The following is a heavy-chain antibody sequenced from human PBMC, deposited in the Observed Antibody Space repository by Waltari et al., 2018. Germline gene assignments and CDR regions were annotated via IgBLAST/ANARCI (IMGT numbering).Heavy chain of an antibody. J-gene: IGHJ4*02. CDR2: IFFGGGDT. Sequence: QVQLVESGGGVVQPGVSLRPPCAASGFSLGSFGMHWVRQAPGKGLEWVALIFFGGGDTFYADSVRGRFTISRDNSKNTLYLDINSLRLDDTAIYYCAKDAFGNTYLDHWGQGTLVTVSS. V-gene: IGHV3-30*02. D-gene: IGHD3-10*01. CDR3: AKDAFGNTYLDH. CDR1: GFSLGSFG.